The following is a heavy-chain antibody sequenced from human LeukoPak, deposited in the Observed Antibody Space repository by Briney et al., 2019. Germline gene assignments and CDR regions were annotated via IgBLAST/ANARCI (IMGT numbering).Heavy chain of an antibody. J-gene: IGHJ4*02. CDR2: IYYSGST. D-gene: IGHD6-13*01. V-gene: IGHV4-30-4*01. Sequence: PSETLSLTCTVSGGSISSGDYYWSWIRQPPGKGLEWIGYIYYSGSTYYNPSLKSRVTISEDTSKNQFSLNLSSVTAADTAVYHCARVTLGIAAAGTYYFDYWGQGTLVTVSS. CDR1: GGSISSGDYY. CDR3: ARVTLGIAAAGTYYFDY.